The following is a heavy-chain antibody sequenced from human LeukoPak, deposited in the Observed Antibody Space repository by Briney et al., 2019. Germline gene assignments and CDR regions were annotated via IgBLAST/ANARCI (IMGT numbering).Heavy chain of an antibody. V-gene: IGHV4-34*01. CDR3: ARGLWFGEFHSDY. CDR2: INHSRST. J-gene: IGHJ4*02. D-gene: IGHD3-10*01. Sequence: SETLSLTCAAYGGSVSGYYWSWIRQPPGKGLEWIGEINHSRSTNYNPSLKSRVTISVDTSKNQFSLKLSSVTAADTAVYYCARGLWFGEFHSDYWGQGTLVTVSS. CDR1: GGSVSGYY.